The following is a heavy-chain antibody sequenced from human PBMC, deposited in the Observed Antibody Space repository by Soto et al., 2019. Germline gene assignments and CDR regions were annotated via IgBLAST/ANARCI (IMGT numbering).Heavy chain of an antibody. D-gene: IGHD3-10*01. Sequence: PSETLSLTCTVSGGSISSGDYYWSWIRQPPGKGLEWIGYIYYSGSTYYNPSLKSRVTISVDTSKNQFSLKLSSVTAADTAVYYCARTYPDLGSGSYYTPYYYYYGMDVWGQGTTVTVSS. CDR2: IYYSGST. CDR1: GGSISSGDYY. CDR3: ARTYPDLGSGSYYTPYYYYYGMDV. J-gene: IGHJ6*02. V-gene: IGHV4-30-4*02.